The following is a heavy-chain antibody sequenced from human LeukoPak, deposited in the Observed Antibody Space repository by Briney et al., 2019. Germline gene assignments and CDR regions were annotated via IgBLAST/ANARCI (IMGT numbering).Heavy chain of an antibody. V-gene: IGHV4-59*01. Sequence: KPSETLSLTCTVSGGSISSYYWSWIRQPPGKGLEWIGYIYYSGSTNYNPSLKSRVTMSVDTSKNQFSLKLSSVTAADTAVYYCARSNPLGATTLGQGTLVTVSS. CDR3: ARSNPLGATT. CDR1: GGSISSYY. D-gene: IGHD1-26*01. CDR2: IYYSGST. J-gene: IGHJ5*02.